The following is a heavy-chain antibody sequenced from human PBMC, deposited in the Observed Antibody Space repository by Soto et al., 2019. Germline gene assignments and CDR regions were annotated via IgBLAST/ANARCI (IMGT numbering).Heavy chain of an antibody. V-gene: IGHV4-4*07. CDR1: GGSVSNFY. Sequence: PSATLSLTCTVSGGSVSNFYWNWIRQPAGKRLEWIGRIYTSGSTNYNPSLRSRVTMSIDTSRTQFSLKLNSVTAADTAVYYCPRSSHKESWFDPWGQGTLVTVSS. CDR3: PRSSHKESWFDP. J-gene: IGHJ5*02. CDR2: IYTSGST. D-gene: IGHD6-13*01.